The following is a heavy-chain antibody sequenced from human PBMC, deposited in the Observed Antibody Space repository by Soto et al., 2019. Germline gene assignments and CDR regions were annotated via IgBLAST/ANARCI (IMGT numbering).Heavy chain of an antibody. CDR2: ISGSGGST. CDR3: AKDPGARYYYYYMDV. J-gene: IGHJ6*03. D-gene: IGHD6-25*01. Sequence: VGSLRLSCAASGFTFSSYAMSWVRQAPGKGLEWVSAISGSGGSTYYADSVKGRFTISRDNSKNTLYLQMNSLRAEDTAVYYCAKDPGARYYYYYMDVWGKGTTVTVSS. V-gene: IGHV3-23*01. CDR1: GFTFSSYA.